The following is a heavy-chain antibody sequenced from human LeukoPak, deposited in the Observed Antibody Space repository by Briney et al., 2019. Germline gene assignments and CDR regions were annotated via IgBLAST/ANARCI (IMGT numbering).Heavy chain of an antibody. J-gene: IGHJ4*02. V-gene: IGHV3-48*04. CDR2: ISSSSSTI. Sequence: GGSLRLSCAASGFTVSSNYMSWVRQAPGKGLEWVSYISSSSSTIYYADSVKGRFTISRDNAKNSLYLQMNSLRAEDTAVYYCARGYSYGYRYFDYWGQGTLVTVSS. D-gene: IGHD5-18*01. CDR1: GFTVSSNY. CDR3: ARGYSYGYRYFDY.